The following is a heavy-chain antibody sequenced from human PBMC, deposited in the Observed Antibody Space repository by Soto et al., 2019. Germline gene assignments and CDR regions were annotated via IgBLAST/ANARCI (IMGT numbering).Heavy chain of an antibody. V-gene: IGHV1-2*02. CDR3: SPSRGHGYNYY. CDR1: GYTFTGYY. D-gene: IGHD5-12*01. Sequence: GPSVKVSCKASGYTFTGYYMHWVRQAPGQGLEWMGWINPNSGGTNYAQKFQGRVTMTRDTSISTAYMELSRLRSDDTAVYYCSPSRGHGYNYYWGQGTLVTVSS. CDR2: INPNSGGT. J-gene: IGHJ4*02.